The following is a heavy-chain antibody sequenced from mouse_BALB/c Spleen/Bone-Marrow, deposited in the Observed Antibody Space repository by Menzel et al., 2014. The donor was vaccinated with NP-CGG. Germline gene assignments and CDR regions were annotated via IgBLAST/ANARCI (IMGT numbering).Heavy chain of an antibody. CDR1: GFAFSNYD. CDR3: ARQGNWDGYFDV. CDR2: ISSGGSYT. J-gene: IGHJ1*01. Sequence: EVKLVESGGGLVKPGGSLKLSCAASGFAFSNYDMSWVRQTPEKRLEWVATISSGGSYTYYPDSVKGRFTISRDNARNTLYLQMSSLRSEDTALYYCARQGNWDGYFDVWGAGTTVTVSS. D-gene: IGHD4-1*01. V-gene: IGHV5-9*02.